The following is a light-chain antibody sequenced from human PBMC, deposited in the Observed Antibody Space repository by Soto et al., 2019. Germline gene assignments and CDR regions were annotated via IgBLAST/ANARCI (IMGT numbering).Light chain of an antibody. Sequence: DIQMTPSPSSLSASVGDRVTITCRASQSISSYLNWYQQKPGKAPKLLIYAASNLQSGVPSRFSGSGSGTDFALTISSLQPEDFATFYCQQSYSTPWTFGQGTKVDIK. CDR2: AAS. CDR3: QQSYSTPWT. CDR1: QSISSY. J-gene: IGKJ1*01. V-gene: IGKV1-39*01.